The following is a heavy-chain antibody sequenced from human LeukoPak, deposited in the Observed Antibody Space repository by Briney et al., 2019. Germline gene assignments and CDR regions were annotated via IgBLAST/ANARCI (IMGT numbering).Heavy chain of an antibody. CDR3: ARGGIPDY. CDR1: GGSISRGSYH. J-gene: IGHJ4*02. D-gene: IGHD2-21*01. V-gene: IGHV4-61*02. Sequence: SETLSLTCTVSGGSISRGSYHWSWIRQPAGKGLEWIGRFYTSGTPNYNPSLKSRVTILVDTSRNQFSLKLNSVTAADTAVYYCARGGIPDYWGQGILVTVSS. CDR2: FYTSGTP.